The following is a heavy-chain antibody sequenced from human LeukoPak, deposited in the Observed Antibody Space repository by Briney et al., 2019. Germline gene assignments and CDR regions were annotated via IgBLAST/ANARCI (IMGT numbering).Heavy chain of an antibody. Sequence: ASVRVSCKASGYTFTGSYMHWVRQAPGQGLEWMGWINPNSGGTNYAQKFQGRVTMTRDTSISTAYMELSRLRSDDTAVYYCARSITGTTTWWYYYGMDVWGQGTTVTVSS. D-gene: IGHD1-20*01. CDR2: INPNSGGT. V-gene: IGHV1-2*02. CDR3: ARSITGTTTWWYYYGMDV. CDR1: GYTFTGSY. J-gene: IGHJ6*02.